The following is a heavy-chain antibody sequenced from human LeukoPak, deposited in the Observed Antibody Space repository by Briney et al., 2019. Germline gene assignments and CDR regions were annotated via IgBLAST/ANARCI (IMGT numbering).Heavy chain of an antibody. CDR1: GYSFTNYW. D-gene: IGHD2-2*01. J-gene: IGHJ4*02. CDR2: IYPGDSEI. Sequence: GESLKISCKGSGYSFTNYWIGWVRQIPGKGLEWGGIIYPGDSEIRYSRSFQGQITISADRSLSTAYLQWSSLKASDTAMYYCARQTPYCTSTSCHDALLGDYWGQGTLVTVSS. V-gene: IGHV5-51*01. CDR3: ARQTPYCTSTSCHDALLGDY.